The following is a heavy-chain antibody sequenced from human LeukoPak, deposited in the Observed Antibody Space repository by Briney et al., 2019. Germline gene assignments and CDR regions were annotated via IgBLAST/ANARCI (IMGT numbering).Heavy chain of an antibody. Sequence: GSLRLSCAASGFTFSSYAMSWVRQAPGKGLEWVSAISGSGGSTYYADSVKGRFTISRDNSKNTLYLQMNSLRAEDTAVYYCAKDFIVVVPAAIERDAFDIWGQGTMVTVSS. J-gene: IGHJ3*02. CDR2: ISGSGGST. V-gene: IGHV3-23*01. D-gene: IGHD2-2*02. CDR1: GFTFSSYA. CDR3: AKDFIVVVPAAIERDAFDI.